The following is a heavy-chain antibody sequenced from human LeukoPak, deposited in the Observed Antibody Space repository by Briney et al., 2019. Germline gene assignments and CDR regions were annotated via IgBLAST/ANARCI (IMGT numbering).Heavy chain of an antibody. D-gene: IGHD2-2*01. Sequence: SKTLSLTCTVSGGSISSGSYYWSWIRQPAGKGLEWIGRIYTSGSTNYNPSLKSRVTISVDTSKNQFSLKLSSVTAADTAVYYCARARHIVVVPAAMWFDPWAREPWSPSPQ. CDR2: IYTSGST. V-gene: IGHV4-61*02. J-gene: IGHJ5*02. CDR1: GGSISSGSYY. CDR3: ARARHIVVVPAAMWFDP.